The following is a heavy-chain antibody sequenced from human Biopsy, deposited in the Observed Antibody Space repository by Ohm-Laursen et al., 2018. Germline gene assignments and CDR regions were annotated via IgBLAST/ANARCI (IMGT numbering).Heavy chain of an antibody. CDR2: IWYDGSRQ. CDR1: GFTFSSYW. CDR3: ARDGAAGYGLDV. D-gene: IGHD6-25*01. Sequence: SLRLSCTASGFTFSSYWMNWVRQVPGKGLVWVAVIWYDGSRQYYADSVKGRFTISRDNSKNTLYLQMNSLRAEDTAVYYCARDGAAGYGLDVWGQGTTVTVSS. J-gene: IGHJ6*02. V-gene: IGHV3-33*08.